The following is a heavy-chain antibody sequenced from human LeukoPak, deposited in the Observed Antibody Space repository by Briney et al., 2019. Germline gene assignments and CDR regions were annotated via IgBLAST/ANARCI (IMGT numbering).Heavy chain of an antibody. J-gene: IGHJ4*02. D-gene: IGHD2-2*02. V-gene: IGHV3-11*04. Sequence: GGSLRLSCAASGFTFSDYYMSWIRQAPGKGLEWVSYISSSGSTIYYADSVKGRFTISRDNAKNSLYLQMNSLRAEDTAVYYCAREAGQYQLLHPFDYWGQGTLVTVSS. CDR3: AREAGQYQLLHPFDY. CDR2: ISSSGSTI. CDR1: GFTFSDYY.